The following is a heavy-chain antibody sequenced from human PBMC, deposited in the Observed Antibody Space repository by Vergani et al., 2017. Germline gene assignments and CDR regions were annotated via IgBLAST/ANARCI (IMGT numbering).Heavy chain of an antibody. Sequence: VQLVLSGAEVNKPGESLRISCQVSGYSFTSYWISWVRQMPGKGLEWMGRIDPSDSYTNYSPSFQGHVTISADQSISTAYLQWSSLKASDTAMYYCARPRTNDYGDPFDYWGQGTLVTVSS. D-gene: IGHD4-17*01. CDR3: ARPRTNDYGDPFDY. V-gene: IGHV5-10-1*03. CDR1: GYSFTSYW. CDR2: IDPSDSYT. J-gene: IGHJ4*02.